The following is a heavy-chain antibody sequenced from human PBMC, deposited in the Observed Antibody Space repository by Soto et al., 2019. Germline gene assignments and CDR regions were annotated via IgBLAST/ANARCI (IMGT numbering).Heavy chain of an antibody. CDR3: ARFCYCCYDPPDQLDY. V-gene: IGHV4-30-2*01. J-gene: IGHJ4*02. D-gene: IGHD5-12*01. CDR1: GGSISSGGYS. Sequence: SETLSLTCAVSGGSISSGGYSWSWIRQPPGKGLEWIGYIYHSGSTYYNPSLKSRVTISVDRSKNQFSLKLSSVTAADTAVYYCARFCYCCYDPPDQLDYWAQGSLDTVSA. CDR2: IYHSGST.